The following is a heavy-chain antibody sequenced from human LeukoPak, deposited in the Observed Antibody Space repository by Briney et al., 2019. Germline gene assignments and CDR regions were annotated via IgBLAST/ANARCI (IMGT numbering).Heavy chain of an antibody. CDR1: GFTFNSYS. V-gene: IGHV3-21*01. J-gene: IGHJ2*01. Sequence: GGSLRLSCAASGFTFNSYSMNWVRQAPGKGLEWVSSISSSSSYIYYADSVKGRFTISRDNAKNSLYLQMNSLRAEDTAVYYCARNVDTAMVTMDWYFDLWGRGTLVTVSS. D-gene: IGHD5-18*01. CDR3: ARNVDTAMVTMDWYFDL. CDR2: ISSSSSYI.